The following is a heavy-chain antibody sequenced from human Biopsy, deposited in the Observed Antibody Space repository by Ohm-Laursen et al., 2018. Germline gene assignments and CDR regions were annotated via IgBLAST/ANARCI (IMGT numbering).Heavy chain of an antibody. CDR3: ATKLTGYFHH. CDR2: NIPILGTG. CDR1: GGTFSNYG. V-gene: IGHV1-69*06. Sequence: ASVKVSCKSPGGTFSNYGVNWVRQAPGQGLEWLGGNIPILGTGNYAQKFQDRVTVAADTSTSTATMELRSLRSGDTAVYYCATKLTGYFHHWGQGTLVIVSS. D-gene: IGHD3-9*01. J-gene: IGHJ1*01.